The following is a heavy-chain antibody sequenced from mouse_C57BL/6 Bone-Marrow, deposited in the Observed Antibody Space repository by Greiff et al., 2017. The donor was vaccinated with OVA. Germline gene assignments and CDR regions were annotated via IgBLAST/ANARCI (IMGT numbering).Heavy chain of an antibody. CDR3: ARWDDYDEKDWFAY. V-gene: IGHV1-81*01. CDR1: GYTFTSYG. CDR2: IYPRSGNT. D-gene: IGHD2-4*01. Sequence: LVESGAELARPGASVKLSCKASGYTFTSYGISWVKQRTGQGLEWIGEIYPRSGNTYYNEKLQGKATLTADKSSSTAYMELRSLTSEDSAVYFCARWDDYDEKDWFAYRGQGTLVTVSA. J-gene: IGHJ3*01.